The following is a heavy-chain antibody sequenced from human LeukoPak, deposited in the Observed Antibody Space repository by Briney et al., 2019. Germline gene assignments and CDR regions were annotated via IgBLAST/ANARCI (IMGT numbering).Heavy chain of an antibody. CDR2: ISAYNGNT. CDR3: ARDGSGYVAVYYYYMDV. CDR1: GYTFTSYG. V-gene: IGHV1-18*01. D-gene: IGHD6-19*01. J-gene: IGHJ6*03. Sequence: ASVKVSCKASGYTFTSYGISWVRQAPGQGLEWMGWISAYNGNTNYAQKLQGRVTMTTDTSTSTAYMELRSLRSDDTAVYYCARDGSGYVAVYYYYMDVWGKGTTVTVSS.